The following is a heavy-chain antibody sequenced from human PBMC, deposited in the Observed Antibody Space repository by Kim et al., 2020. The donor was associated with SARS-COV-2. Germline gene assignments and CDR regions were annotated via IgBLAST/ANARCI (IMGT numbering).Heavy chain of an antibody. Sequence: GGSLRLSCAASEFTFSNAWMSWVRQAPGKGLEWVGRIKSKTDGGTTDYAAPVKGRFTISRDDSKNTLYLQMNSLKTEDTAVYYCTAYRIAVAGRGDYWGQGTLVTVSS. V-gene: IGHV3-15*01. CDR1: EFTFSNAW. D-gene: IGHD6-19*01. CDR3: TAYRIAVAGRGDY. J-gene: IGHJ4*02. CDR2: IKSKTDGGTT.